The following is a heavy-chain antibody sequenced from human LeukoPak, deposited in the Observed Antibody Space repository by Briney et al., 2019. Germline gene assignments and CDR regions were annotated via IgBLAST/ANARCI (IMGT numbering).Heavy chain of an antibody. CDR3: ARALTRYEEAIFGVVIKKPRGFDP. V-gene: IGHV4-30-4*08. CDR2: IYYSGST. Sequence: KPSQTLSLTCTVSGGSISSGDYYWSWIRQPPGKGLEWIGYIYYSGSTYYNPSLKSRVTISVDTSKNQFSLKLSSVTAADTAVYYCARALTRYEEAIFGVVIKKPRGFDPWGQGTLVTVSS. J-gene: IGHJ5*02. D-gene: IGHD3-3*01. CDR1: GGSISSGDYY.